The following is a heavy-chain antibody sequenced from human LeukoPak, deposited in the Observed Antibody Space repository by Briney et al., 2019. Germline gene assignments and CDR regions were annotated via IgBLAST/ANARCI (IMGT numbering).Heavy chain of an antibody. V-gene: IGHV3-23*01. CDR3: AKDFWSGNYQSGGLDV. D-gene: IGHD3-3*01. J-gene: IGHJ6*02. CDR2: ITNNADAT. Sequence: GGSLRLSCAASGFTFRNYAMSWVRQAPGKGLEWVSHITNNADATYYADPVKGRFTVSRDNSNNTLYLQLDSLRAEDAAVYYCAKDFWSGNYQSGGLDVWAQGTTVTVSS. CDR1: GFTFRNYA.